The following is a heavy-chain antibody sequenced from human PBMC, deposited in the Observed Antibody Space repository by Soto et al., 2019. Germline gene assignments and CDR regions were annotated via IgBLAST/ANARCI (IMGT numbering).Heavy chain of an antibody. CDR1: GGTFSSYA. CDR2: IIPIFGTA. Sequence: SVKVSCKASGGTFSSYAIGWVRQAPGQGLEWMGGIIPIFGTANYAQKFQGRVTITADESTSTAYMELSSLRSEDTAVYYCARARYSSSWYGFNYYYGMDVWGQGTTVTVSS. D-gene: IGHD6-13*01. V-gene: IGHV1-69*13. J-gene: IGHJ6*02. CDR3: ARARYSSSWYGFNYYYGMDV.